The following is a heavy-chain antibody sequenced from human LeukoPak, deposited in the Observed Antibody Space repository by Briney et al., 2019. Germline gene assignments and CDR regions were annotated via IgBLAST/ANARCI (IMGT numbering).Heavy chain of an antibody. D-gene: IGHD3-22*01. Sequence: ASVTVSCKASGYTFTSYAMHWVRQAPGQRLEWMGWINAGNGNTKYSQKFQGRVTITRDTSASTAYMELSSLRSEDTAVYYCARGVRYYDSSGYQLYYYYGMDVWGQGTTVTVSS. CDR2: INAGNGNT. J-gene: IGHJ6*02. CDR1: GYTFTSYA. V-gene: IGHV1-3*01. CDR3: ARGVRYYDSSGYQLYYYYGMDV.